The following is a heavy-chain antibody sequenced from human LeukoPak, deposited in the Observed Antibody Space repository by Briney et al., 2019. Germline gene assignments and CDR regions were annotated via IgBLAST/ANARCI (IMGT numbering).Heavy chain of an antibody. CDR2: IYHSGST. D-gene: IGHD3-22*01. CDR3: ARVRVGGWYYYDSSGYHGWYFDY. CDR1: GGSISSGGYY. V-gene: IGHV4-30-2*01. J-gene: IGHJ4*02. Sequence: SETLSLTCTVSGGSISSGGYYWSWIRQPPGMGLEWIGYIYHSGSTYYNPSLKSRVTISVDRSKNRFSLKLSSVTAADTAVYYCARVRVGGWYYYDSSGYHGWYFDYWGQGTLVTVSS.